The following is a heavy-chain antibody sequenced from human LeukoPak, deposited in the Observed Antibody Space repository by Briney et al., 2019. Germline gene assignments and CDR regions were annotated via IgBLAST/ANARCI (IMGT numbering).Heavy chain of an antibody. V-gene: IGHV4-59*01. J-gene: IGHJ4*02. CDR2: IYHSGVT. Sequence: SETLSLTCTVSGGSISSYYWSWIRQPPGKGLEWIGYIYHSGVTNYNPSLKSRATISIDTSKNQFSLKVRSVTAADTAVYYCARDASNNYFDYWGQGTLVTVSS. CDR1: GGSISSYY. D-gene: IGHD2/OR15-2a*01. CDR3: ARDASNNYFDY.